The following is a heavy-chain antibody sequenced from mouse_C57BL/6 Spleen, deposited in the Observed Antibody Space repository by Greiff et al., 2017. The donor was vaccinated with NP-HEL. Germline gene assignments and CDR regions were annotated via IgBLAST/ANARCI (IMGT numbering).Heavy chain of an antibody. V-gene: IGHV3-6*01. CDR2: ISYDGSN. CDR1: GYSITSGYY. CDR3: ARALLRRGYVDV. J-gene: IGHJ1*03. Sequence: DVQLVESGPGLVKPSQSLSLTCSVTGYSITSGYYWNWIRQFPGNKLEWMGYISYDGSNNYNPSLKNRISITRDTSKNQFFLKLNSVTTEDTATYCWARALLRRGYVDVWGTGTTVTVAS.